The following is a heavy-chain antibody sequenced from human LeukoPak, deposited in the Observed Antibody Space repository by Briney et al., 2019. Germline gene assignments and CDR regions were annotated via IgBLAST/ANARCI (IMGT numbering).Heavy chain of an antibody. Sequence: GGSLRLSCAASGFTFSSYSMNWVRQAPGKGLEWVSYISSSSSTIYYADSVKGRFTISRDNAKNSLYLQMNSLRAEDTAVYYCARVRYYGSVRAFDIWGQGTMVTVSS. J-gene: IGHJ3*02. CDR3: ARVRYYGSVRAFDI. CDR2: ISSSSSTI. CDR1: GFTFSSYS. D-gene: IGHD3-10*01. V-gene: IGHV3-48*04.